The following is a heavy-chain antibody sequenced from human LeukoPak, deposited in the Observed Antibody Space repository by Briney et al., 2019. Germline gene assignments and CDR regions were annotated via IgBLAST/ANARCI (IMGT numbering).Heavy chain of an antibody. J-gene: IGHJ3*02. D-gene: IGHD4-17*01. CDR2: IIPIFGTA. Sequence: GSSVKVSCKASGGTFSSYAISWVRQAPRQGLEWMGGIIPIFGTANYAQKFQGRVTITTDESTSTACMELSSLRSEDTAVYYCARVRGLTTMTTGYAFDIWGQGTMVTVSS. CDR3: ARVRGLTTMTTGYAFDI. V-gene: IGHV1-69*05. CDR1: GGTFSSYA.